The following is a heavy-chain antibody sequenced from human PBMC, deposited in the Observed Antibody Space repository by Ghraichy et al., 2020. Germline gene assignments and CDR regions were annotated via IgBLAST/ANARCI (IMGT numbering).Heavy chain of an antibody. Sequence: GGSLRLSCAASGFTFSSYTMTLVRQAPGKGLEWVSSISXSDTYVYYGDSVKGRFTISRDNAKQSLFLQMNTLRAEDTAVYYCARGGSGSYPMDDAFDNWGQ. D-gene: IGHD3-10*01. CDR1: GFTFSSYT. V-gene: IGHV3-21*01. CDR3: ARGGSGSYPMDDAFDN. J-gene: IGHJ3*02. CDR2: ISXSDTYV.